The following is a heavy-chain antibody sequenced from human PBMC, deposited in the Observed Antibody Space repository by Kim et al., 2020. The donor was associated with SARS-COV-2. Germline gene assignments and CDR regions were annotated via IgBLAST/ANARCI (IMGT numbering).Heavy chain of an antibody. D-gene: IGHD3-22*01. CDR1: GYTLTELS. Sequence: ASVKVSCKVSGYTLTELSMHWVRQAPGKGLEWMGGFDPEDGETIYAQNFQGRVTMTEDTSTDTTYMELSSLRSEDTAVYYCATLRFDSSGYGDWFDPWGQGTLVTVSS. V-gene: IGHV1-24*01. CDR3: ATLRFDSSGYGDWFDP. CDR2: FDPEDGET. J-gene: IGHJ5*02.